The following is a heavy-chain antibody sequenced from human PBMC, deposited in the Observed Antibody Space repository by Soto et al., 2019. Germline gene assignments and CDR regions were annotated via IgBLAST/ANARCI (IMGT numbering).Heavy chain of an antibody. CDR1: GFTFSSYG. CDR2: ISYDGSNT. J-gene: IGHJ4*02. CDR3: AKEGGLSGSYYISSSYYFDY. D-gene: IGHD1-26*01. V-gene: IGHV3-30*18. Sequence: GGSLRLSCVASGFTFSSYGMHWVRQAPGKGLEWVAIISYDGSNTYYADSVKGRFTISRDNSKNTLYLQMNSLRAEDTSVYYCAKEGGLSGSYYISSSYYFDYWGRGTLVNVSS.